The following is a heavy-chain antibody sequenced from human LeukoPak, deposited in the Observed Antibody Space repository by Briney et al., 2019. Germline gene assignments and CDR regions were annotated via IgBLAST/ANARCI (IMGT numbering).Heavy chain of an antibody. CDR3: TRDPSAVAGNFDY. V-gene: IGHV3-74*01. J-gene: IGHJ4*02. D-gene: IGHD6-19*01. CDR1: GFTFSTYW. Sequence: PGGSLRLSCAASGFTFSTYWMHWVRQAPGKGLVWVSRIEGDGSSTSYAASVKGRFTISRDNAKNTLYLQMNSLRADDTAVYYCTRDPSAVAGNFDYWGQGTLVTVSS. CDR2: IEGDGSST.